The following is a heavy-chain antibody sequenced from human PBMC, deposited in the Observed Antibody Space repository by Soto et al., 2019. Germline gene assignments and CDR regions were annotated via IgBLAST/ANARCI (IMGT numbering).Heavy chain of an antibody. CDR2: ISGSGGST. V-gene: IGHV3-23*01. CDR1: GFTFSSYA. CDR3: AKWSLAARGYYYYYMDV. Sequence: GGSLRLSCAASGFTFSSYAMSWVRQAPGKGLEWVSAISGSGGSTYYADSVKGRFTISRDNSKNTLYLQMNSLRAEDTAVYYCAKWSLAARGYYYYYMDVWGKGTTVTVSS. J-gene: IGHJ6*03. D-gene: IGHD6-6*01.